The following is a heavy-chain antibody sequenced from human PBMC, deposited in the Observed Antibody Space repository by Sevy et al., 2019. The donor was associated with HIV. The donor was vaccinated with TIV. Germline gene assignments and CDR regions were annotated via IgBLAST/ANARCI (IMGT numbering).Heavy chain of an antibody. D-gene: IGHD2-2*02. CDR2: INPSGGSK. J-gene: IGHJ6*02. Sequence: ASVKVSCKASGYTFTSYYMHWVRQAPGQGLEWMGIINPSGGSKSYAQKFQGRVTMTRDTSTSTVYMELSSLRSEDTAVYYCARGGYCSCTSCYTPYYYYGMDVWGQGTTVTVSS. V-gene: IGHV1-46*01. CDR1: GYTFTSYY. CDR3: ARGGYCSCTSCYTPYYYYGMDV.